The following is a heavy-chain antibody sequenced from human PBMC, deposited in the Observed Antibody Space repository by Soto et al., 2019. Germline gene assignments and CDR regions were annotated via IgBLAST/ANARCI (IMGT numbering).Heavy chain of an antibody. Sequence: PSETLSLTCTVSGGSISSSSYYWGWIRQPPGKGLEWIGNLYYSGSTYYNPSLKSRVTISVDTSKNQFSLKLTSVTAADTAVYYCAPWDGLGYDYWGQGTLVTVSS. V-gene: IGHV4-39*01. CDR1: GGSISSSSYY. CDR3: APWDGLGYDY. J-gene: IGHJ4*02. D-gene: IGHD5-12*01. CDR2: LYYSGST.